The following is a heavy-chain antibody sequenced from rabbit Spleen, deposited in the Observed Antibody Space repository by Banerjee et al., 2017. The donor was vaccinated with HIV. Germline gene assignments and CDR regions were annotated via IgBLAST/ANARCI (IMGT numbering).Heavy chain of an antibody. CDR1: GFSSSSVYW. CDR2: IDLLFGTT. CDR3: VRGASGSGYYSL. D-gene: IGHD1-1*01. V-gene: IGHV1S40*01. J-gene: IGHJ4*01. Sequence: QSLEESGGDLVKPGASLTLTCTASGFSSSSVYWIYWVRQAPGKGLEWIGYIDLLFGTTYYANWVNGRFTISSHNAQNTLYLQLHSLTAADTATYFCVRGASGSGYYSLWGPGTLVTVS.